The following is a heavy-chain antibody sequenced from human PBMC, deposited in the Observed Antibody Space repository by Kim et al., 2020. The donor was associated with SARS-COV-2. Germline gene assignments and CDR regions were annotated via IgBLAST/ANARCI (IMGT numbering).Heavy chain of an antibody. D-gene: IGHD3-22*01. CDR1: GGSISSSNW. Sequence: SETLSLTCAVSGGSISSSNWWSWVRQPPGKGLEWIGEIYHSGGTNYNPSLKSRVTISVDKSKNQFSLKLSSVTAADTAVYYCARDPRRWYYYDSSGYYNYGMDVWGQGTTVTVSS. CDR3: ARDPRRWYYYDSSGYYNYGMDV. CDR2: IYHSGGT. J-gene: IGHJ6*02. V-gene: IGHV4-4*02.